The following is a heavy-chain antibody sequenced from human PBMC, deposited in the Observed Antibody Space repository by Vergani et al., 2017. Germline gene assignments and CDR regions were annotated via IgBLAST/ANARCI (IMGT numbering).Heavy chain of an antibody. CDR2: IYSTGST. J-gene: IGHJ4*02. CDR1: GDSISSGVYY. Sequence: QLQESDSRLVNPSQTLSLTCSVSGDSISSGVYYWNWIRQHPGKGLEWIGYIYSTGSTHHNPSLRRRINMSVDTSKNQFSLKLNSVTAADTAMYYCARMGGYDEGDAFRIGYFDSWGPGILVTVSS. D-gene: IGHD3-22*01. CDR3: ARMGGYDEGDAFRIGYFDS. V-gene: IGHV4-31*03.